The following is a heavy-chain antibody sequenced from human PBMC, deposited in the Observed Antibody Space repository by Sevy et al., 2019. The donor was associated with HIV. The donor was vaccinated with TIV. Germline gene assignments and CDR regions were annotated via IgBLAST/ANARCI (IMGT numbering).Heavy chain of an antibody. Sequence: QLGGSLRLSCPVSGFIFSNFAMHWVRQAPGKGLEWVAVTSYDGSNKYYADSVKGRFTVSRDNSRNILSLEMNSLRRDDTAVYYCARGENDDEFFQYWGQGTLVTVSS. CDR3: ARGENDDEFFQY. CDR1: GFIFSNFA. V-gene: IGHV3-30*04. D-gene: IGHD1-26*01. J-gene: IGHJ1*01. CDR2: TSYDGSNK.